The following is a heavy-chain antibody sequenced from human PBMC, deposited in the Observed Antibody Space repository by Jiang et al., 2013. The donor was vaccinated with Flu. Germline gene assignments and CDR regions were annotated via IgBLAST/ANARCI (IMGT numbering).Heavy chain of an antibody. CDR3: ARRQTYNGAWTAGWFGP. D-gene: IGHD5-12*01. CDR1: GFSLMTTGVG. V-gene: IGHV2-5*02. J-gene: IGHJ5*02. Sequence: KPTQTLTLACNFSGFSLMTTGVGVGWVRQPPGKALEWLAFIYWDDDKHYNPSLKNRLTIAMDASKNRVVLTLTYMEPVDTGTYFCARRQTYNGAWTAGWFGPWGQGILVTVSS. CDR2: IYWDDDK.